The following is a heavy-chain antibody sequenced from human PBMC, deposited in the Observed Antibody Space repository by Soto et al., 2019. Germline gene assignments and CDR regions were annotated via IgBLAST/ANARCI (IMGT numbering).Heavy chain of an antibody. J-gene: IGHJ6*02. CDR3: ARSSSAHIYYYYGMDV. V-gene: IGHV1-2*04. Sequence: ASVKVSCKASGYTFTGYYMHWVRQAPGQGLEWMGWINPNSGGTNDAQKFQGWVTMTRDTSISTAYMELSRLRSDDTAVYYCARSSSAHIYYYYGMDVWGQGTTVTVSS. D-gene: IGHD6-6*01. CDR2: INPNSGGT. CDR1: GYTFTGYY.